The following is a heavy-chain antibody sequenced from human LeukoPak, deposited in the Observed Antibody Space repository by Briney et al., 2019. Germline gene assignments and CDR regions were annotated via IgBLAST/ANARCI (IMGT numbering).Heavy chain of an antibody. Sequence: ASVKVSCKASGYTFTSYGISWVRQAPGQGLEWMGWISAYNGNTNYAQKLQGRVTMTTDTSTSTAYMELRSLRSDDTAVYYCARRAAAGIDYCYYMDVWGKGTTVTVSS. CDR2: ISAYNGNT. CDR3: ARRAAAGIDYCYYMDV. V-gene: IGHV1-18*01. D-gene: IGHD6-13*01. J-gene: IGHJ6*03. CDR1: GYTFTSYG.